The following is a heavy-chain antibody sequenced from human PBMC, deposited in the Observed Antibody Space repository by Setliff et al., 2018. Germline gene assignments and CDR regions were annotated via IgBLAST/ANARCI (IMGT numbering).Heavy chain of an antibody. Sequence: ASVKVSCKASGYEFNNYGIAWVRQAPGQGLEWMGWINAYNGNTFYAPKLQGRVTMTTDASTATAYMELRSLRSDDTAIYLCSRLVRYCTTTTCQTLSGGEHWGQGTLVTVSS. CDR2: INAYNGNT. CDR3: SRLVRYCTTTTCQTLSGGEH. D-gene: IGHD2-8*01. CDR1: GYEFNNYG. V-gene: IGHV1-18*01. J-gene: IGHJ1*01.